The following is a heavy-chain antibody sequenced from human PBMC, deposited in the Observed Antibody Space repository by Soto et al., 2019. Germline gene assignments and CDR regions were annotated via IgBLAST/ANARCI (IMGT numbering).Heavy chain of an antibody. CDR3: ERSHYEDSSGYTRGAFDS. J-gene: IGHJ3*02. CDR1: GGSISSGGYY. Sequence: SETLSLTCTFSGGSISSGGYYWSWIRQHPGKGLEWIGYIYYSGSTYYNPSLKSRVTISVDTAKNQFSLKLSSVTAADTAVYYCERSHYEDSSGYTRGAFDSWGQGTMVTVS. D-gene: IGHD3-22*01. CDR2: IYYSGST. V-gene: IGHV4-31*03.